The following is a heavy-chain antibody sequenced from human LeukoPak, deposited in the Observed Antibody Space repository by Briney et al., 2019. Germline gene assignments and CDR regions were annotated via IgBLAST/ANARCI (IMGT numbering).Heavy chain of an antibody. CDR3: ARGSGWGGRDYFDY. J-gene: IGHJ4*02. V-gene: IGHV3-9*01. Sequence: GGSLRLSCAVSGFTFDDYAMHWVRQVPGKGLEWVSGINWNSDSIGYAVRGRFTISRDNAKNSLYLQMNSLRAEDTALYYCARGSGWGGRDYFDYWGQGTLVTVSS. CDR1: GFTFDDYA. D-gene: IGHD6-19*01. CDR2: INWNSDSI.